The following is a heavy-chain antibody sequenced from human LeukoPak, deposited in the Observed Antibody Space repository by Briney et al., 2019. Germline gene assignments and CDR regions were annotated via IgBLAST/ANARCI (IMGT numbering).Heavy chain of an antibody. CDR3: ARHGSYNWNYDY. J-gene: IGHJ4*02. CDR2: IYYSGST. CDR1: GGSISTYF. D-gene: IGHD1-7*01. Sequence: PSETLSLTCTVSGGSISTYFWSWIRQPPGKGLEWIGYIYYSGSTNYNPSLKSRVTISVDTSKDQFSLKLTSVTAADTAVYYCARHGSYNWNYDYWGQGTLVTVSS. V-gene: IGHV4-59*08.